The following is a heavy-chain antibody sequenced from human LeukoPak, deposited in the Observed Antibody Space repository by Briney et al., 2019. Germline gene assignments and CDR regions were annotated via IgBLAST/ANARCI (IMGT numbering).Heavy chain of an antibody. Sequence: SGGSLRLSCAASGFSFNSYSMTWVRQAPGKGLEWVSYIGGGSSPIKYADSVKGRFTISRDNARNSLDLEMNSLRDEDTAVYYCVRDHEWSFDFWGQGTLVTVSS. CDR2: IGGGSSPI. J-gene: IGHJ4*02. D-gene: IGHD3-3*01. CDR3: VRDHEWSFDF. V-gene: IGHV3-48*02. CDR1: GFSFNSYS.